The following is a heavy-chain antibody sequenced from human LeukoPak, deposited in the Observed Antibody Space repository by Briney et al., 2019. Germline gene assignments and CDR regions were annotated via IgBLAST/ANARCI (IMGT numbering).Heavy chain of an antibody. J-gene: IGHJ4*02. CDR1: GGSISSYY. CDR2: IYYTGAT. D-gene: IGHD5-18*01. Sequence: SETLSLTCTVSGGSISSYYWSWIRLLPGEGLEWIGYIYYTGATYYNPSLKSRVTISLDTSKNQFSLKLSSVTAADAAVYYCARAGYSYGTGYYFDYWGQGALVTVSS. CDR3: ARAGYSYGTGYYFDY. V-gene: IGHV4-59*01.